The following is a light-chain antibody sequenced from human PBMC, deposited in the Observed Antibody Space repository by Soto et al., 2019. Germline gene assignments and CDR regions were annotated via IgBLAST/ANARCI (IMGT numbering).Light chain of an antibody. J-gene: IGLJ2*01. CDR3: GAWDSSLSAAV. V-gene: IGLV1-51*01. CDR1: SSNIGNNY. CDR2: DDN. Sequence: QSVLTQPPSVSAAPGQKVTISCSGASSNIGNNYVSWYQQVPGTAPKLLIYDDNKRPSGIPDRFSGSKSGTSATLGITELQTGDEADYYCGAWDSSLSAAVFGGGTKLTVL.